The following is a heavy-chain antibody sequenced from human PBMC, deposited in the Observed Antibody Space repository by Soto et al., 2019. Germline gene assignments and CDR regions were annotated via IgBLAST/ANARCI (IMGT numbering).Heavy chain of an antibody. CDR2: TVPVFDTS. V-gene: IGHV1-69*06. Sequence: QVQLVQSGAVVKKPGSSVEVSSKASGGTFNGYGISWVRQAPGQGLEWMGGTVPVFDTSKYAPRFQGRVTITADKSTSTAYIELSSVRSEDTAIYFCARGVSNSGAYYTGPSAYELWGQGTLVIVSS. CDR3: ARGVSNSGAYYTGPSAYEL. CDR1: GGTFNGYG. D-gene: IGHD3-10*01. J-gene: IGHJ3*01.